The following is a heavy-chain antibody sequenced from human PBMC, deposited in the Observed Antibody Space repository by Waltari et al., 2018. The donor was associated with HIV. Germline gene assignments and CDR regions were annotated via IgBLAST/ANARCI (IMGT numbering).Heavy chain of an antibody. CDR2: IYHSGST. Sequence: QVQLQESGPGLVKPSETLSLTCTVSGYSISSGYYWGWIRQPPGKGLEWIGSIYHSGSTYYNPSLKSRVTISVDTSKNQFSLKLSSVTAADTAVYYCARDNYYDFWSGYQRSSWFDPWGQGTLVTVSS. D-gene: IGHD3-3*01. CDR1: GYSISSGYY. J-gene: IGHJ5*02. V-gene: IGHV4-38-2*02. CDR3: ARDNYYDFWSGYQRSSWFDP.